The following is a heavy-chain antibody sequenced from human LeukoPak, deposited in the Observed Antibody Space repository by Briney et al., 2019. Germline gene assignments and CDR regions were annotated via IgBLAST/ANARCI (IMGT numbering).Heavy chain of an antibody. CDR2: IYNTGRT. Sequence: PGGSLRLSCAASGFSVSTHYMSWVRQAPGKRLEWVSVIYNTGRTYYADSVKGRFTISIDNSKNTLFLQMNSLRADDTAVYYCARVRDGVYSGSYFDYWGQGTLATVSS. CDR3: ARVRDGVYSGSYFDY. V-gene: IGHV3-53*01. CDR1: GFSVSTHY. J-gene: IGHJ4*02. D-gene: IGHD1-26*01.